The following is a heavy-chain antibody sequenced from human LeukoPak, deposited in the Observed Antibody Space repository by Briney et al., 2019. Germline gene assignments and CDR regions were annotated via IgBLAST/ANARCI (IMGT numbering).Heavy chain of an antibody. V-gene: IGHV3-48*04. CDR1: GFTFSSYS. CDR2: ISSSSSTI. CDR3: ARVSLMQVDY. D-gene: IGHD2-8*01. Sequence: PGGSLRLSCAASGFTFSSYSMNWVRQAPGKGLEWVSYISSSSSTIYYADSVKGRFTISRDNAKNSLYLQMNSLRAEDTAVYYCARVSLMQVDYWGQGTLVTVSS. J-gene: IGHJ4*02.